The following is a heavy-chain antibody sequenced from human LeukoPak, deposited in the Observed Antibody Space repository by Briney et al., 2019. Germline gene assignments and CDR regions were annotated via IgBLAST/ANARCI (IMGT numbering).Heavy chain of an antibody. J-gene: IGHJ3*02. CDR1: GGSISSYY. D-gene: IGHD3-16*01. Sequence: SETLSLTCTVSGGSISSYYWSWIRQPPGKGLEWIGYIYYSGSTNYNPSLKSRVTISVDTSKNQFSLKLSSVTAADTAVYYCARDFTGGDAFDIWGQGTMVTVSS. CDR2: IYYSGST. V-gene: IGHV4-59*01. CDR3: ARDFTGGDAFDI.